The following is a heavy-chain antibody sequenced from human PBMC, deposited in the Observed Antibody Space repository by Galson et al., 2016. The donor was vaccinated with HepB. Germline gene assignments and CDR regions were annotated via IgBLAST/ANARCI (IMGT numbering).Heavy chain of an antibody. CDR1: RFTFDDYA. Sequence: SLRLSCAASRFTFDDYAMHWVRQAPGKGLEWVSVINWNSGSIAYVDSVKGRFTISRDNAKNSLYLQMNSLRAEDTAFYYCVKDIKMGGGSGSYHAFEIWGQGTMVTVSS. CDR3: VKDIKMGGGSGSYHAFEI. V-gene: IGHV3-9*01. CDR2: INWNSGSI. J-gene: IGHJ3*02. D-gene: IGHD3-10*01.